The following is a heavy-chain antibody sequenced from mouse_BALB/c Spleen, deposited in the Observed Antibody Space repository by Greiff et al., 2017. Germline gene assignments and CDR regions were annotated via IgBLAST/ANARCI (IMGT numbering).Heavy chain of an antibody. D-gene: IGHD1-2*01. CDR2: ISPGNGDI. Sequence: VKLMESDAELVKPGASVKISCKASGYTFTDHAIHWVKQKPEQGLEWIGYISPGNGDIKYNEKFKGKATLTADKSSSTAYMQLNSLTSEDSAVYFCKKVSLLRLGYFDVWGAGTTVTVSS. CDR3: KKVSLLRLGYFDV. V-gene: IGHV1S53*02. CDR1: GYTFTDHA. J-gene: IGHJ1*01.